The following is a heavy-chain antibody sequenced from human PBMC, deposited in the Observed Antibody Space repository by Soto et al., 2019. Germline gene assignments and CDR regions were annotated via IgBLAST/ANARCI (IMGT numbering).Heavy chain of an antibody. J-gene: IGHJ4*02. V-gene: IGHV4-61*05. CDR2: IYYSGST. D-gene: IGHD3-10*01. CDR3: SRHNYGPGSTYFAY. Sequence: SETLSLTCTVSGGSISSSSYYWSWIRQPPGKGLEWIGYIYYSGSTNYNPSLKSRVTISVDTSKNQFSLKLNSMTAADTAVYYFSRHNYGPGSTYFAYWGQLTLVSVS. CDR1: GGSISSSSYY.